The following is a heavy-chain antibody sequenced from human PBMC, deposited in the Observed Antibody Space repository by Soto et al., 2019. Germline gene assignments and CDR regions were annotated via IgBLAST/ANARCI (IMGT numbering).Heavy chain of an antibody. CDR3: ARRQISPPTRGAASARVCMAA. CDR2: IWNDGNGY. CDR1: GFTFNNYG. V-gene: IGHV3-33*01. D-gene: IGHD6-13*01. J-gene: IGHJ6*02. Sequence: QVQLVESGGGVVQPGRSLRLSCAASGFTFNNYGMHWVRQAPGTGLEWVAVIWNDGNGYYYANSVKGRFTISRDNSKNTLYLQMSSLRVEDTAVYYCARRQISPPTRGAASARVCMAAWGQGTTGTFS.